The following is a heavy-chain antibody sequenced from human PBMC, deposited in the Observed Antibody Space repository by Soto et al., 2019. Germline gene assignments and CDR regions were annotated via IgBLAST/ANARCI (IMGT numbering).Heavy chain of an antibody. CDR1: GFTFSRHT. J-gene: IGHJ4*02. CDR3: ARDRLRLGELSLLGYFDY. D-gene: IGHD3-16*02. CDR2: ISYDGSNK. V-gene: IGHV3-30*04. Sequence: QVQLEESGGGVVQPGRSLRLSCAASGFTFSRHTMHWVRQAPGKGLEWVASISYDGSNKYYADYVKGRFTISRDNSKNTLSVQMDRLRAEDTAVYYCARDRLRLGELSLLGYFDYWGQGTLVTVSS.